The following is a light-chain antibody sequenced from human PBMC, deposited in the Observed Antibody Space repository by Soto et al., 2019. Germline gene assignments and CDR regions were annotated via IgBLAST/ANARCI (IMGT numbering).Light chain of an antibody. CDR2: KTS. CDR1: QSIGVW. Sequence: DIQMTQSPSTLSASVGDRVTITCRASQSIGVWLAWYQQKPGTAPKLLIYKTSTLDSGVPLRFSGSGSGTEFPLTISSLQPDDFATYYCQQYINYFRTFGQGNKVEIK. V-gene: IGKV1-5*03. J-gene: IGKJ1*01. CDR3: QQYINYFRT.